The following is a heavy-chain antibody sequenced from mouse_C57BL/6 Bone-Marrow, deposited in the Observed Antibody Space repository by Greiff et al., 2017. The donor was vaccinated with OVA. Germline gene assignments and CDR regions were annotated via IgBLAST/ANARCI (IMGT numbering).Heavy chain of an antibody. J-gene: IGHJ3*01. CDR3: ARWGLRHGFAY. Sequence: VQLQQSGPELVKPGASVKISCKASGYTFTDYYMNWVKQSHGKSLEWIGDINPNNGGTSYNQKFKGKVTLTVDKSSSTAYMELRSLTSEDSAVYYCARWGLRHGFAYWGQGTLVTVSA. CDR1: GYTFTDYY. V-gene: IGHV1-26*01. CDR2: INPNNGGT. D-gene: IGHD2-4*01.